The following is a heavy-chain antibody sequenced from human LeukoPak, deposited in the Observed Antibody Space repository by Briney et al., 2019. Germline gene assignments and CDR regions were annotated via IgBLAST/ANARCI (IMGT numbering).Heavy chain of an antibody. CDR1: VFTFSSYS. J-gene: IGHJ4*02. CDR2: IKEDGSAK. D-gene: IGHD2/OR15-2a*01. CDR3: ARDVGYFTFDY. V-gene: IGHV3-7*01. Sequence: GGSLRLSCAASVFTFSSYSMNWVRQAPGKGLEWVANIKEDGSAKYYVDSVKGRFTISRDNAKNSLFLQMNSLRAEDTAVYYCARDVGYFTFDYWGQGTLVTVSS.